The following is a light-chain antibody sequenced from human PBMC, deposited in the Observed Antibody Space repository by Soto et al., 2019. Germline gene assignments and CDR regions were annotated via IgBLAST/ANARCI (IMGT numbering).Light chain of an antibody. J-gene: IGLJ2*01. CDR2: LNSDGSH. Sequence: QPVLTQSPSASASLGASVKLTCTLSSGHSSYAIAWHQQQPEKGPRYLMKLNSDGSHNKGDGIPDRFSGSSSGAERYLTISSLLSEDEADYYCQTWGTGIPNVLFGGGTKLTVL. CDR3: QTWGTGIPNVL. CDR1: SGHSSYA. V-gene: IGLV4-69*01.